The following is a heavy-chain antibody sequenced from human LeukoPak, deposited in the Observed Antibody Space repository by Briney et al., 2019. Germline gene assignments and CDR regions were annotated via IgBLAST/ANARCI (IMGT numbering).Heavy chain of an antibody. J-gene: IGHJ4*02. CDR2: INQDGSDK. V-gene: IGHV3-7*01. Sequence: GGSLRLSCAASGLTFSIHWMNWVRQAPGRGLECVANINQDGSDKYYVDSVKGRFTISRDNTKNSLYLQMNSLRAEDTAVYYCVGGDYWGQGTLVTVSS. CDR3: VGGDY. CDR1: GLTFSIHW.